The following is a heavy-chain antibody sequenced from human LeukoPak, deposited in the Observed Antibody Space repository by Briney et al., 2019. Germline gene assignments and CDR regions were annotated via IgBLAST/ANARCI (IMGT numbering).Heavy chain of an antibody. CDR1: GFTFSSYE. CDR2: ISSSGSTI. J-gene: IGHJ4*02. D-gene: IGHD4-17*01. Sequence: PGGSLRLSCAASGFTFSSYEMNRVRQAPGKGLEWVSYISSSGSTIFYADSVKGRFTISRDNAKNSLYLQMNSLRAEDTAVYYCARGAPTVTPTPFDYWGQGTLFTVSS. V-gene: IGHV3-48*03. CDR3: ARGAPTVTPTPFDY.